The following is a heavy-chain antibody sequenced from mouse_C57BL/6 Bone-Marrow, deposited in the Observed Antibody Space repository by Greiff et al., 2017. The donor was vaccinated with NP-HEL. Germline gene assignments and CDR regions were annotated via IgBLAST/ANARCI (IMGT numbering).Heavy chain of an antibody. CDR1: GFTFSSYA. Sequence: VQLKQSGGGLVKPGGSLKLSCAASGFTFSSYAMSWVRQTPEKRLEWVATISDGGSYTYYPDNVKGRFTFSRDNAKNHLYLQMSHLKSEDTAMYYCASSYYDYDGFAYWGQGTLVTVSA. CDR3: ASSYYDYDGFAY. CDR2: ISDGGSYT. D-gene: IGHD2-4*01. V-gene: IGHV5-4*01. J-gene: IGHJ3*01.